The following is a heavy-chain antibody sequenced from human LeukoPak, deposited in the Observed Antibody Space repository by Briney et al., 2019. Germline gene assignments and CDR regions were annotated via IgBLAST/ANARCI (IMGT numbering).Heavy chain of an antibody. J-gene: IGHJ4*02. V-gene: IGHV3-7*01. CDR1: GFTFSNDW. CDR3: ARDHAYRADY. Sequence: GESLKISCAASGFTFSNDWMCWVRQAPGKGLEWVANINQDESKKYYADSVKGRFTISRDNAKNSLYLQMSSLTAEDTAIYYCARDHAYRADYWGQGTLVTVSS. CDR2: INQDESKK. D-gene: IGHD2-2*01.